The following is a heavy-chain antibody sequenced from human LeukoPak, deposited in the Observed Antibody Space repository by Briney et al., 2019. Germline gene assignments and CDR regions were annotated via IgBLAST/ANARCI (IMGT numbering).Heavy chain of an antibody. D-gene: IGHD3-10*01. CDR1: GGSISSYY. V-gene: IGHV4-4*07. J-gene: IGHJ4*02. CDR2: IYSSGST. Sequence: PSETLSLTCTVSGGSISSYYWSWIRQPAGKGLEWIGRIYSSGSTNYNPSLKSRVTMSVDTSKNQFSLKLSSVTAADTAVYYCARESYGSESYYFPDYWGQGTLVTVSS. CDR3: ARESYGSESYYFPDY.